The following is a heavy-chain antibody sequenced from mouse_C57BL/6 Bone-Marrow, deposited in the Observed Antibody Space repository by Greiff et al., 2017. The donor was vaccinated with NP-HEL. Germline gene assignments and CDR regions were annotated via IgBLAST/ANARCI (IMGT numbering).Heavy chain of an antibody. CDR1: GYTFTSYT. CDR3: ARKLGVYYFDY. D-gene: IGHD4-1*01. CDR2: INPSSGYT. V-gene: IGHV1-4*01. J-gene: IGHJ2*01. Sequence: VQLKQSGAELARPGASVKMSCKASGYTFTSYTMHWVKQRPGQGLEWIGYINPSSGYTKYNQKFKDKATLTADKSSSTAYMQLSSLTSEDSAVYYCARKLGVYYFDYWGQGTTLTVSS.